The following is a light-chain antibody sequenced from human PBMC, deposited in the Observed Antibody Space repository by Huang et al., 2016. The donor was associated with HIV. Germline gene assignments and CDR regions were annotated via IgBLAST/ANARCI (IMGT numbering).Light chain of an antibody. CDR1: QNVNNK. Sequence: EILMAQSPVTLSVSPGEKVTLSCRASQNVNNKLPWYQQKPGQAPRLVMYGASTRATDIPARFSGSGSGTEYILNISRVQSEDFAVYYCQQYDNWPPWMFGQGTKVEVK. CDR2: GAS. CDR3: QQYDNWPPWM. V-gene: IGKV3-15*01. J-gene: IGKJ1*01.